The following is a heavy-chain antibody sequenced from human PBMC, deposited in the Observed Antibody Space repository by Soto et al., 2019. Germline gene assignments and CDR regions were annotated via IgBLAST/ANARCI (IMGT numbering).Heavy chain of an antibody. CDR1: GGSFSGYY. D-gene: IGHD3-9*01. CDR2: INHSGST. CDR3: ARGAPSYYDILTGYYGRHWFDP. V-gene: IGHV4-34*01. J-gene: IGHJ5*02. Sequence: PSETLSLTCAVYGGSFSGYYWSWIRQPPGKGLEWIGEINHSGSTNYNPSLKSRVTISVDTSKNQFSLKLSSVTAADTAVYYCARGAPSYYDILTGYYGRHWFDPWGQGTLVTVSS.